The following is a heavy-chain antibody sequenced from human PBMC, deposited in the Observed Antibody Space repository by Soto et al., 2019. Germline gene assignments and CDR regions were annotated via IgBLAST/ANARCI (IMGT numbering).Heavy chain of an antibody. CDR2: IWYDGSNK. CDR3: TRDVSSRYFDL. V-gene: IGHV3-33*01. CDR1: GFTFRNYG. Sequence: QVQLVESGGGVVQPGRSLRLSCAASGFTFRNYGMHWVRQAPGKGLEWVAVIWYDGSNKFYTDSVKGRFTISGDNSKSTLHLQMHRLRAEDTAVYYCTRDVSSRYFDLWGRGSLVTVSS. J-gene: IGHJ2*01.